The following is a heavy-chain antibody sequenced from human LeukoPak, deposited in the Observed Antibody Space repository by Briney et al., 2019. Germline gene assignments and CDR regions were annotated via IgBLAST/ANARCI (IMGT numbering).Heavy chain of an antibody. CDR2: ISSSSNTI. J-gene: IGHJ6*02. Sequence: GGSLRLSCAPSGFTFSTYTMNWVRQAPGKGLEWVSSISSSSNTIYYADSVNGRFTISRDNAKNSLYLQMNSLRDEDTAVYYCTGAMVRAYGMDVWGQGTTVTVSS. D-gene: IGHD3-10*01. V-gene: IGHV3-48*02. CDR1: GFTFSTYT. CDR3: TGAMVRAYGMDV.